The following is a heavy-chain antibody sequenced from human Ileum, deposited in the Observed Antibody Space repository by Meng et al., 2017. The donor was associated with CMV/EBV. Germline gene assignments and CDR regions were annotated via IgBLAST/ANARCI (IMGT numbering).Heavy chain of an antibody. Sequence: QVQLVGSGXGVVQPGRSXRLSCVASGFPFSDYAMHWVRQAPGKGLEWAARTSDGTNEYYADSVKGRFTISRDNSKNTLSLQMNSLRVEDTAVYYCVRDGDFSTWPLDYWGQGTLVNVSS. CDR3: VRDGDFSTWPLDY. J-gene: IGHJ4*02. CDR1: GFPFSDYA. CDR2: TSDGTNE. D-gene: IGHD6-13*01. V-gene: IGHV3-30*04.